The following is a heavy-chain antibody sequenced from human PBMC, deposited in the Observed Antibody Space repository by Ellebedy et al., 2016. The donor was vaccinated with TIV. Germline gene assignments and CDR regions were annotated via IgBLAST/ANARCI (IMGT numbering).Heavy chain of an antibody. Sequence: MPSETLSLTCAVSGGSISSGGYSWSWIRQPPGKGLEWIGYIYHSGSTYYNPSLKSRVTITGDMSKNQFSLKLSSVTAADTAVYYCARGDSSSSRVYYWGQGTLVTVSS. CDR1: GGSISSGGYS. CDR2: IYHSGST. V-gene: IGHV4-30-2*05. D-gene: IGHD6-6*01. CDR3: ARGDSSSSRVYY. J-gene: IGHJ4*02.